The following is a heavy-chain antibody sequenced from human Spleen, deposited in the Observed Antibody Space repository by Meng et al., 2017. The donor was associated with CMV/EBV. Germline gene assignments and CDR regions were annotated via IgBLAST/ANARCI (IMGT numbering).Heavy chain of an antibody. D-gene: IGHD4-11*01. CDR2: ISSSSSYI. CDR1: GITFSSYS. Sequence: GESLKISCAASGITFSSYSMNWVRQAPGKGLEWVSSISSSSSYIYYADSVKGRFTISRDNAKNTLWLQMYSLRAEDTAVYYCALGGTTTVSFLNYWGRGTLVTVSS. V-gene: IGHV3-21*04. CDR3: ALGGTTTVSFLNY. J-gene: IGHJ4*02.